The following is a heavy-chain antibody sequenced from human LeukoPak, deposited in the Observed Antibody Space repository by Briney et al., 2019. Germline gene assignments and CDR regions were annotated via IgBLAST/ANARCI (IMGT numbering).Heavy chain of an antibody. Sequence: GGSLRLSCAASGFTFSTYVMSWVRQAPGKGLEWVSAISRSGGSTYYADSVKGRFTISRDNSKNTLYLQMNSLGADDTAVYYCAKGNWRYFDYWGQGTLVTVSS. CDR2: ISRSGGST. V-gene: IGHV3-23*01. J-gene: IGHJ4*02. CDR1: GFTFSTYV. CDR3: AKGNWRYFDY. D-gene: IGHD1-1*01.